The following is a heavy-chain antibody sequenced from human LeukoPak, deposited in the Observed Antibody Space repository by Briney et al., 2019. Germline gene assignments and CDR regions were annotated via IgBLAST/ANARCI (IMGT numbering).Heavy chain of an antibody. D-gene: IGHD6-6*01. Sequence: GGSLRLSCAASGFTFSSYGMHWVRQAPGKGLEWVAVISYDGSDKYYADSVKGRFTISRDNSKNTLYLQMNSLRAEDTAIYYCAKEGSSSSDAGRFDPWGQGTLVTVSS. CDR1: GFTFSSYG. J-gene: IGHJ5*02. CDR2: ISYDGSDK. CDR3: AKEGSSSSDAGRFDP. V-gene: IGHV3-30*18.